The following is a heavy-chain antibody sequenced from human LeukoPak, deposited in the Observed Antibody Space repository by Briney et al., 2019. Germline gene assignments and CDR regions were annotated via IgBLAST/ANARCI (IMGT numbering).Heavy chain of an antibody. Sequence: PGGSLRLSCAASGFTVSGNYMSWVRQAPGRGLEWVSVIYSGGSTYYADSVKGRFTISRDNSKNTLYLQMNSLRAEDTAVYYCARDRLHYDSLTGYPADWGQGTLVTVSS. V-gene: IGHV3-53*01. CDR3: ARDRLHYDSLTGYPAD. J-gene: IGHJ4*02. D-gene: IGHD3-9*01. CDR1: GFTVSGNY. CDR2: IYSGGST.